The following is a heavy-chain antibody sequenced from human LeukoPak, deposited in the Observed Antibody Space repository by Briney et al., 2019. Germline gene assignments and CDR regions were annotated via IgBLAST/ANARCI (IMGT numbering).Heavy chain of an antibody. J-gene: IGHJ4*02. CDR3: AREDDWNYEDY. CDR2: IKQDGSEK. D-gene: IGHD1-7*01. CDR1: GFTFSNYW. Sequence: GGSLRLSCAASGFTFSNYWMSWVRQAPGKGLEWVANIKQDGSEKYYVNSVKGRFTISRDDAKNSLYLQMNSLRAEDTAIYFCAREDDWNYEDYWGQGTLVTVSS. V-gene: IGHV3-7*01.